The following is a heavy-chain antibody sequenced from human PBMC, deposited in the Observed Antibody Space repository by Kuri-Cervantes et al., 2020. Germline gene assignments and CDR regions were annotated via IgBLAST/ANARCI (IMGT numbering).Heavy chain of an antibody. CDR2: IYYSGST. J-gene: IGHJ4*02. V-gene: IGHV4-59*05. CDR1: GGSISSYY. D-gene: IGHD3-22*01. Sequence: GSLRLSCTVSGGSISSYYWSWIRQPAGKGLEWIGRIYYSGSTYYNPSLKSRVTISVDTSKNQFSLKLSSVTAADTAVYYCARSDTYYYDSSGYPVFDYWGQGTLVTVSS. CDR3: ARSDTYYYDSSGYPVFDY.